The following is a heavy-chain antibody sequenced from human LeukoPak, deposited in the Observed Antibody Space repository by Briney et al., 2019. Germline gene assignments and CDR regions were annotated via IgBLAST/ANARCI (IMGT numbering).Heavy chain of an antibody. CDR1: GVSISSSNSY. J-gene: IGHJ4*02. D-gene: IGHD3/OR15-3a*01. V-gene: IGHV4-39*01. Sequence: PSETLSLTCSVSGVSISSSNSYWGWIRQPPGKGLEWIGSIYYSGDTYYNASLKSQVSISIDTSKNQFSLRLTSVTAADTAVYYCARQTGSGLFILPGGQGTLVTVSS. CDR3: ARQTGSGLFILP. CDR2: IYYSGDT.